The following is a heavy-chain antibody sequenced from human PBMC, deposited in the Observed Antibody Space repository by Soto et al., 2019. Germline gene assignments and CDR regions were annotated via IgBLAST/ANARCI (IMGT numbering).Heavy chain of an antibody. CDR2: VYYSGST. Sequence: PSWTLSLACSVSGDSVSSGSDAWCWIRQPPGKGLEWVGYVYYSGSTSYNPSLETGVTISVDTSKNQFSLKLTSVTPADTAIYYCARVKRSTSRLDPWGQGTLVTSPQ. CDR3: ARVKRSTSRLDP. CDR1: GDSVSSGSDA. D-gene: IGHD1-26*01. V-gene: IGHV4-61*01. J-gene: IGHJ5*02.